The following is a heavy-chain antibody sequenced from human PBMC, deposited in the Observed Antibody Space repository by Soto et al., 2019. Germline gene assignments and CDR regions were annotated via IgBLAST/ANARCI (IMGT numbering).Heavy chain of an antibody. CDR3: ARCMGFDGSGYAFFDS. D-gene: IGHD3-10*01. J-gene: IGHJ4*02. CDR1: GFTFSGHT. V-gene: IGHV3-21*01. Sequence: GGSLRLSCAASGFTFSGHTINWVRQAPGKGLEWVSSVSRSSSYIYYADSVKGRFTVSRDNAEKSLYLQMNSLRAEDTAIYYCARCMGFDGSGYAFFDSWGQGTLDTVS. CDR2: VSRSSSYI.